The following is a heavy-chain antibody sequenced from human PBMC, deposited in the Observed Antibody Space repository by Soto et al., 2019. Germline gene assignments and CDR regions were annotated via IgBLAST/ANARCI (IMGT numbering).Heavy chain of an antibody. Sequence: SGPTLVNPTQTLTLTCTFSGFSLTTNAMRVSWIRQPPGKALEWLARIDWDGDKFYNTALNTRLTISRDTSESQVLLTLTNMDPADTATYYCARPLSGATFDYWGQGILVTVSS. CDR3: ARPLSGATFDY. CDR2: IDWDGDK. J-gene: IGHJ4*02. CDR1: GFSLTTNAMR. D-gene: IGHD1-26*01. V-gene: IGHV2-70*04.